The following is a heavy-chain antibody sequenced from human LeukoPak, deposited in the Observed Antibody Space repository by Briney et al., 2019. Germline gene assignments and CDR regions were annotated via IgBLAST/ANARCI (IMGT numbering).Heavy chain of an antibody. Sequence: GGSLRLSCAASGYAFSIYCMIWVRQAPGKGREWVTNINHHGSDKWYVDSVKGRFTIARDNTDNSLSLQMNSLRVEDTAVYYCARSDSIGSVDYWGQGTLITVSS. CDR3: ARSDSIGSVDY. CDR1: GYAFSIYC. V-gene: IGHV3-7*01. CDR2: INHHGSDK. D-gene: IGHD2-21*01. J-gene: IGHJ4*02.